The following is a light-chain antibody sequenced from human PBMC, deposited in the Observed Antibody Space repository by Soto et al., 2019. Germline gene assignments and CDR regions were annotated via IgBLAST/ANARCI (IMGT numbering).Light chain of an antibody. V-gene: IGKV3-15*01. CDR3: QQYNNWPLT. CDR2: GAS. CDR1: QSVTTN. J-gene: IGKJ4*01. Sequence: EVVMTQSPATLSVSPGDAAALSCSASQSVTTNLAWYQQKPGQGPRLLIYGASTRATIIPARFSGSGSGTEFTLTISSLQSEDFAVYYCQQYNNWPLTFGGGTNVAIK.